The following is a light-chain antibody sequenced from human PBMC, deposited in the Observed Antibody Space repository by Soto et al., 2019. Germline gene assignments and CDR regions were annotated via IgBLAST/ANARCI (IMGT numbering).Light chain of an antibody. V-gene: IGKV1-39*01. CDR3: QQYDHPPYT. Sequence: DIQMTQSPSSLSASLGYRVTITCRASQSISTYLNWYQQKSGKAPKLLIFAASTLESGVPSRFSGGGSGTDFTLTINSLQTEDSATYYCQQYDHPPYTFGQGTKVDIK. J-gene: IGKJ2*01. CDR2: AAS. CDR1: QSISTY.